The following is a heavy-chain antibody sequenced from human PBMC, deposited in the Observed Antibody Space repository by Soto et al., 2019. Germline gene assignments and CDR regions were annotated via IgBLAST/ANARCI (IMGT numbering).Heavy chain of an antibody. V-gene: IGHV4-39*01. D-gene: IGHD4-4*01. CDR3: ASPAGADYTFDY. Sequence: SETLSLTCAVSGGSLTSSSYYWGWIRQAPGRGLGWIGTIYYRGYTYYNPSLESRVTISADTSKNQLSLNLRSVTAADTAVYYCASPAGADYTFDYWGQGILVTVSS. CDR2: IYYRGYT. J-gene: IGHJ4*02. CDR1: GGSLTSSSYY.